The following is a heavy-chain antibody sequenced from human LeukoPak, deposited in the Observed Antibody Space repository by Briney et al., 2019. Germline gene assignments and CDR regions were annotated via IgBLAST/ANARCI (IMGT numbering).Heavy chain of an antibody. Sequence: SETLSLTCTVSGGSISSSSYYWGWIRQPPGKGLEWIGSIYYSGSTYYNPSLKSRVTISVDTSKNQFSLKLSSVTAADTAVYYCAREVVVAATPELINYYGMDVWGRGTTVTVSS. V-gene: IGHV4-39*07. CDR3: AREVVVAATPELINYYGMDV. D-gene: IGHD2-15*01. J-gene: IGHJ6*02. CDR1: GGSISSSSYY. CDR2: IYYSGST.